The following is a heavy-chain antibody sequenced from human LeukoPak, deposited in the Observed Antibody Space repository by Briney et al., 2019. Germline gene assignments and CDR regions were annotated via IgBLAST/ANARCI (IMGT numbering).Heavy chain of an antibody. CDR2: IKQDGSEK. CDR3: ARDASTSITMIVNYYYYYGMDV. D-gene: IGHD3-22*01. J-gene: IGHJ6*02. V-gene: IGHV3-7*03. CDR1: GFTFSSYW. Sequence: PGGSLRLSCAASGFTFSSYWMSWVRQAPGKGLEWVANIKQDGSEKYYVDSVKGRFTISRDNAKNSLYLQMNSLRAEDMAVYYCARDASTSITMIVNYYYYYGMDVWGQGTTVTVSS.